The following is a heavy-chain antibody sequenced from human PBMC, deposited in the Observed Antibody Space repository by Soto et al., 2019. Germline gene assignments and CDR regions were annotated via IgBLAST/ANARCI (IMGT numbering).Heavy chain of an antibody. CDR2: IFSSGST. CDR3: AREGSYSAYNFAHGIQLWSFDF. V-gene: IGHV4-4*07. D-gene: IGHD5-12*01. Sequence: SETLSLTCTVSGGSVNTFYWSWVRQPAGKGLEWIGRIFSSGSTSFNPSLESRVAMSVDTSKNHFSLNLSSVTAADMAVYYCAREGSYSAYNFAHGIQLWSFDFWGQGALVTVSS. CDR1: GGSVNTFY. J-gene: IGHJ4*02.